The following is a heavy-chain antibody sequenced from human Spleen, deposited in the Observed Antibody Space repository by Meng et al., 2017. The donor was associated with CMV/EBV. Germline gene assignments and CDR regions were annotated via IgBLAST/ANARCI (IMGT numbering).Heavy chain of an antibody. CDR3: VKYRVTGNGLCFDH. J-gene: IGHJ4*02. D-gene: IGHD1-1*01. V-gene: IGHV3-33*03. Sequence: GGSLRLSCAASGFNFHNYNMHWVRQAPGKGLEWVAVIWFDGRKIHYPDSVKGRFTISRDNSRNTLYLQMNSLRAEDTGVYYCVKYRVTGNGLCFDHWGQGTLVTVSS. CDR2: IWFDGRKI. CDR1: GFNFHNYN.